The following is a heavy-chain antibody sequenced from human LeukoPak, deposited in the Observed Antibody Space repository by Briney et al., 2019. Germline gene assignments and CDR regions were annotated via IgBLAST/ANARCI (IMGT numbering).Heavy chain of an antibody. J-gene: IGHJ4*02. CDR3: AKALYSYGTFDY. CDR1: GFTFSSYA. Sequence: GGSLRLSCAASGFTFSSYAMSWVRQAPGKGLEWVSAISGSGGSTYYADSVKGRFTISSDNSKNTLYLQMNSLRAEDTAVYYCAKALYSYGTFDYWGQGTLVTVSS. CDR2: ISGSGGST. V-gene: IGHV3-23*01. D-gene: IGHD5-18*01.